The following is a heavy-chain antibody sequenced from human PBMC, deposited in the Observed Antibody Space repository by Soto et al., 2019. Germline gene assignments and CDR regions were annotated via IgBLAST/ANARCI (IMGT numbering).Heavy chain of an antibody. CDR3: ARAPRGNYGYPSYFDY. V-gene: IGHV4-30-2*01. CDR2: IYHSGSI. J-gene: IGHJ4*02. Sequence: SETLSLTCTVSGGSISSGGYSWSWIRQPPGKGLEWIGYIYHSGSIYYNPSLKSRVTISVDTSKNQFSLKLSSVTAADTAVYYCARAPRGNYGYPSYFDYWGQGTLVTVSS. D-gene: IGHD3-10*01. CDR1: GGSISSGGYS.